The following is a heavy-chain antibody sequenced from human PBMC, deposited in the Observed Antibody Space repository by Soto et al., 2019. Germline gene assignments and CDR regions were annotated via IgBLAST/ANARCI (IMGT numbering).Heavy chain of an antibody. V-gene: IGHV4-34*01. CDR2: INHSGST. CDR3: ARSPAMGSSADEFFDY. Sequence: SETLSLTCALYGGSFSGYYWSWIRQPPGKGLEWIGEINHSGSTNYNPSLKSRVTISLDTSKSQFSLKLSSVTAADTAVYYCARSPAMGSSADEFFDYWGQGTLVTVS. J-gene: IGHJ4*02. D-gene: IGHD6-6*01. CDR1: GGSFSGYY.